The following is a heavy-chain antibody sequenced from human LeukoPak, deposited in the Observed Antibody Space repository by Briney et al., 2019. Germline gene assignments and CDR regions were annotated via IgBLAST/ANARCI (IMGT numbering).Heavy chain of an antibody. CDR2: ISWNSGSI. D-gene: IGHD5-24*01. CDR1: GFTFDDYA. Sequence: PGGSLRLSCAASGFTFDDYAMHWVRQAPGKGLEWVSGISWNSGSIGYADSVKGRFTISRDNAKNSLYLQMNSLRAEDTALYYCAKDMGRRWLQLFAFDIWGQGTMVTVSS. CDR3: AKDMGRRWLQLFAFDI. V-gene: IGHV3-9*01. J-gene: IGHJ3*02.